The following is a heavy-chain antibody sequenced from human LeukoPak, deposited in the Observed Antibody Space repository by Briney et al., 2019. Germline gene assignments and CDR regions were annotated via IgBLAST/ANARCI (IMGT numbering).Heavy chain of an antibody. J-gene: IGHJ4*02. CDR1: GFTFSSYA. CDR3: AKDQTDSSGYYSLPAPFDY. Sequence: PGGSLRLSCAASGFTFSSYAMSWVRQAPGKGLEWVSAISGSGGSTYYADSVKGRFTISRDNSKNTLYLQMNSLRAEDTAVYYCAKDQTDSSGYYSLPAPFDYWGQGTLVTVSS. CDR2: ISGSGGST. V-gene: IGHV3-23*01. D-gene: IGHD3-22*01.